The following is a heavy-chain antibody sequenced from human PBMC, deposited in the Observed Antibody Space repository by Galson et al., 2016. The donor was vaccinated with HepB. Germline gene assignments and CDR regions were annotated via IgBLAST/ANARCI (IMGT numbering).Heavy chain of an antibody. Sequence: SLRLSCAASGFTFSNYAMHWVRQAPGNGLEWVAVIWYDGSSKYYIDSVKGRFTISRDNSKNTLNLQMSSLRAEDTAVYYCAKVATPNRNYENWFDSWGQGTLVTVSS. D-gene: IGHD4-11*01. J-gene: IGHJ5*01. V-gene: IGHV3-33*06. CDR2: IWYDGSSK. CDR3: AKVATPNRNYENWFDS. CDR1: GFTFSNYA.